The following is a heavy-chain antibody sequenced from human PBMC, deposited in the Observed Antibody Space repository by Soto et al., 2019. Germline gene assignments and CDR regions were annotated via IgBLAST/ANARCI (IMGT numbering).Heavy chain of an antibody. D-gene: IGHD1-26*01. CDR2: IYYSGNT. CDR3: ARGGIPPSGYGIAYAMDV. J-gene: IGHJ6*02. V-gene: IGHV4-30-4*01. Sequence: PSETLSLTCTVSGGSISSGGSYWGWIRQSPGKGLEWIGYIYYSGNTILNPSLRSRVTLSVDTSKNQFSLNLSSVTAADTAVYYCARGGIPPSGYGIAYAMDVWGQGTTVTVSS. CDR1: GGSISSGGSY.